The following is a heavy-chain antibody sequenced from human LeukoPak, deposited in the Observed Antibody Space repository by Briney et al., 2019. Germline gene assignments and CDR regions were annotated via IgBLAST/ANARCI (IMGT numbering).Heavy chain of an antibody. CDR3: AKDGLYGSYYSYFNY. CDR2: ISGSGGST. D-gene: IGHD1-26*01. CDR1: GFTFSSYA. Sequence: GGSLRLSCAASGFTFSSYAMSWVRQAPGKGLEWVSAISGSGGSTYYADSVKGRFTISRDNSKNTLYLQMNSLRAEDTAVYYCAKDGLYGSYYSYFNYWGQGTLVTVSS. J-gene: IGHJ4*02. V-gene: IGHV3-23*01.